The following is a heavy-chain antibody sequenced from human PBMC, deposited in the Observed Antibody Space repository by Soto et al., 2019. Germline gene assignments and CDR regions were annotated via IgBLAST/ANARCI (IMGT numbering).Heavy chain of an antibody. V-gene: IGHV3-23*01. D-gene: IGHD3-22*01. CDR2: ISDSGGTT. CDR3: AKEIRSYYFDSGAAVDL. CDR1: GFRFSNYA. J-gene: IGHJ3*01. Sequence: EVQLLESGGGLVQPGGSLRLSCAASGFRFSNYAMTWVRQAPGKGLEWVSVISDSGGTTYSADSMKGRFTISRDNSRYLLHLQMTSPRADDTSVYYCAKEIRSYYFDSGAAVDLWGQGTVVTVSS.